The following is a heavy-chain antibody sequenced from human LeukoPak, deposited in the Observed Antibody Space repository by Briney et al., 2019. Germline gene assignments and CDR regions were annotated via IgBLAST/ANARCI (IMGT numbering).Heavy chain of an antibody. CDR1: GLTVTSDF. V-gene: IGHV3-53*01. D-gene: IGHD3-22*01. CDR2: IYSGSST. J-gene: IGHJ3*02. CDR3: ARLCSTSSCYAFDI. Sequence: GGSLRLSCAASGLTVTSDFVSWVRQAPGKGLEWLSVIYSGSSTYYADSVKGRFTISRDNSKYTVYLQMNSLRAEDTAVYYCARLCSTSSCYAFDIWGQGTMVAVSS.